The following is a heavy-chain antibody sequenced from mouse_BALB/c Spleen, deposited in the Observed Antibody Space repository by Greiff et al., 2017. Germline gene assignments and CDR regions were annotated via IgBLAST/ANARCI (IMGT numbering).Heavy chain of an antibody. D-gene: IGHD3-3*01. CDR2: ISNGGGST. CDR3: ARRSGTGDYYAMDY. J-gene: IGHJ4*01. CDR1: GFTFSSYT. Sequence: VQVVESGGGLVQPGGSLKLSCAASGFTFSSYTMSWVRQTPEKRLEWVAYISNGGGSTYYPDTVKGRFTISRDNAKNTLYLQMSSLKSEDTAMYYCARRSGTGDYYAMDYWGQGTSVTVSS. V-gene: IGHV5-12-2*01.